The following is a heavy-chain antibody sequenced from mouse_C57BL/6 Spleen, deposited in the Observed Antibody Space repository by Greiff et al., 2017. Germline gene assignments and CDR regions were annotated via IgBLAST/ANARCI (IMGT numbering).Heavy chain of an antibody. Sequence: EVKVVESGGGLVKPGGSLKLSCAASGFTFSDYGMHWVRQAPEEGLEWVAYISSGSSTIYYADTVKGRFTISRDNAKNTLFLQMTSLRSEDTAMYYCARGDYDGSSPWYFDVWGTGTTVTVSS. D-gene: IGHD1-1*01. CDR1: GFTFSDYG. CDR3: ARGDYDGSSPWYFDV. J-gene: IGHJ1*03. CDR2: ISSGSSTI. V-gene: IGHV5-17*01.